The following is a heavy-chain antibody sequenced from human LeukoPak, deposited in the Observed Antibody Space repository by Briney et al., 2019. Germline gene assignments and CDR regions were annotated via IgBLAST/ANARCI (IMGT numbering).Heavy chain of an antibody. CDR3: ARGGGSSWWNYYYYYMDV. D-gene: IGHD6-13*01. CDR2: VYYSGST. J-gene: IGHJ6*03. V-gene: IGHV4-59*01. Sequence: SETLSLTCTVSGGSISSYYWSWIRQPPGKGLEWIGYVYYSGSTNYNPSLESRVTISVDTSKNQFSLKLSSVTAADTAVYYCARGGGSSWWNYYYYYMDVWGRGTTVTVSS. CDR1: GGSISSYY.